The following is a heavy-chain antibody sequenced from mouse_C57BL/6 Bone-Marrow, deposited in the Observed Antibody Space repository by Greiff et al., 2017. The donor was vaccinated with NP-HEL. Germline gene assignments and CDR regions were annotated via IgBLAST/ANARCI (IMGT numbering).Heavy chain of an antibody. CDR2: IHPNSGST. CDR3: AREDYGGAMDY. Sequence: VQLQQPGAELVKPGASVKLSCKASGYTFTSYWMHWVKQRPGQGLEWIGMIHPNSGSTNYNEKFKSKATLTVDKSSSTAYMQLSSLTSEDSAVYYCAREDYGGAMDYWGQGTSVTVSS. D-gene: IGHD1-1*02. CDR1: GYTFTSYW. J-gene: IGHJ4*01. V-gene: IGHV1-64*01.